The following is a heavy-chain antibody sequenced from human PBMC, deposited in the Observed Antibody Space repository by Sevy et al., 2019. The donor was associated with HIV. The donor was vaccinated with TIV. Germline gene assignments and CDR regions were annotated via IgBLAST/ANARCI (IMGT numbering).Heavy chain of an antibody. D-gene: IGHD2-2*01. J-gene: IGHJ4*02. Sequence: GGSLRLSCAASGATFSGSAIHWVRQPSGKGLEWVGRIRSRAKNYVTEYGAPVKGRFSISRDESKNTTYLQMNSLKTEDTAIYFCTSGGSSQKIRLYVDYWGPGTLVTVSS. CDR3: TSGGSSQKIRLYVDY. CDR1: GATFSGSA. V-gene: IGHV3-73*01. CDR2: IRSRAKNYVT.